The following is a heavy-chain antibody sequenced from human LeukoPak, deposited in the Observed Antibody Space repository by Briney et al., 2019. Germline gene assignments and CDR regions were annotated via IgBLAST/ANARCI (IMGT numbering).Heavy chain of an antibody. J-gene: IGHJ4*02. CDR2: MNPNSGNT. D-gene: IGHD3-22*01. CDR1: GYTFTSYA. Sequence: GASVKVSCKASGYTFTSYAMHWVRQATGQGLEWMGWMNPNSGNTGYAQKFQGRVTITRNTSISTAYMELSSLRSEDTAVYYCARAERGYPDYWGQGTLVTVSS. V-gene: IGHV1-8*03. CDR3: ARAERGYPDY.